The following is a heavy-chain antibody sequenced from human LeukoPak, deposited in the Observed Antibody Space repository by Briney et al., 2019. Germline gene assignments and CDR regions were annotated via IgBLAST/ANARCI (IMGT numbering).Heavy chain of an antibody. J-gene: IGHJ4*02. Sequence: PGRSLRLSCAASGFTFSSYAMHWVRQAPGKGLEWVAVISYDGSNKYYADSVKGRFTISRDNSKNTLYLQMNSLRAEDTAVYYCARDRSGGSYDLLDYWGQGTLVTVSS. CDR3: ARDRSGGSYDLLDY. V-gene: IGHV3-30-3*01. CDR2: ISYDGSNK. CDR1: GFTFSSYA. D-gene: IGHD1-26*01.